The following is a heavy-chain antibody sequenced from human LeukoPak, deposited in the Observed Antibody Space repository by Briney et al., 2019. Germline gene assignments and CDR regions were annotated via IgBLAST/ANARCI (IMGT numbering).Heavy chain of an antibody. Sequence: GGSLRLSCAASRFTFSSYNMNWVRQAPGKGLEWVSYISSSSSYIYYADSVKGRFTISRDNSKNTLYLQMNSLRAEDTAVYYCAKVPEGEYSYGILDYWGQGTLVTVSS. V-gene: IGHV3-21*04. CDR1: RFTFSSYN. CDR3: AKVPEGEYSYGILDY. D-gene: IGHD5-18*01. CDR2: ISSSSSYI. J-gene: IGHJ4*02.